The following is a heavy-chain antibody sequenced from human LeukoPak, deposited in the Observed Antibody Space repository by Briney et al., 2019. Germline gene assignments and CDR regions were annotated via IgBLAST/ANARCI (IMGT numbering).Heavy chain of an antibody. CDR1: GGSFSGYY. J-gene: IGHJ4*02. V-gene: IGHV4-34*01. D-gene: IGHD2-8*01. CDR3: ARGRDCTNGVCSNFDY. Sequence: SETLSLTCAVSGGSFSGYYGSWIRQPPGKGREGIGEINHRGSTNYNPALKSRVTISVDTSKNQFSLKLSSVTAANTAVYYCARGRDCTNGVCSNFDYWGQGTLVTVSS. CDR2: INHRGST.